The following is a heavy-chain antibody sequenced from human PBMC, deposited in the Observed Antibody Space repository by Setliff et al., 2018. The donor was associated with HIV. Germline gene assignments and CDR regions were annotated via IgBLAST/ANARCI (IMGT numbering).Heavy chain of an antibody. CDR2: IYTSGST. D-gene: IGHD3-22*01. V-gene: IGHV4-61*09. CDR3: ASRIYYYDESRVLREEGFVP. J-gene: IGHJ5*02. Sequence: SETLSLTCTVSGGSISSGSNYWSWIRQPAGKGLEWIGHIYTSGSTNYNPSLKSRVTISVDTSKNQFYLKLTSVTAADTAMYYCASRIYYYDESRVLREEGFVPWGQGTLVTVSS. CDR1: GGSISSGSNY.